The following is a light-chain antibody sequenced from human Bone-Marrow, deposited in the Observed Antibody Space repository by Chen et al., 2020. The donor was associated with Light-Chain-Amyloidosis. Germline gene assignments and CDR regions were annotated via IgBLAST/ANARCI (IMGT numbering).Light chain of an antibody. CDR2: DDS. CDR3: QVWDRSSDRPV. V-gene: IGLV3-21*02. CDR1: NIGSTS. J-gene: IGLJ3*02. Sequence: SYVLTQPSSVSVAPGQTATIACGGNNIGSTSVHWYQQTPGQAPLLVVYDDSDRPSGSPERLSGSYAGNTATLTISRVEAGDEADYYCQVWDRSSDRPVFGGGTRLTVL.